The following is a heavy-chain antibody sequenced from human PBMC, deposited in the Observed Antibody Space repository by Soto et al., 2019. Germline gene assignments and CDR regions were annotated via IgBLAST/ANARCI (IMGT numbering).Heavy chain of an antibody. Sequence: PSETLSLTCAVYGGSFSGYYWSWIRQPPGKGLEWIGEINHSGSTNYNPSLKSRVTISVDTSKNQFSLKLSSVTAADTAVYYCARVRLFRPAFDYWGQGTLVTVSS. J-gene: IGHJ4*02. CDR3: ARVRLFRPAFDY. CDR2: INHSGST. CDR1: GGSFSGYY. D-gene: IGHD3-3*01. V-gene: IGHV4-34*01.